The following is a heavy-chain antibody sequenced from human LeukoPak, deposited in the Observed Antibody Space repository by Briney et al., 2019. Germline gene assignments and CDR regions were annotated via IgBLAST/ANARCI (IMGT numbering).Heavy chain of an antibody. CDR3: AKDLQWELPRGDALDI. D-gene: IGHD1-26*01. J-gene: IGHJ3*02. Sequence: ASVKVSCKASGYIFTNYGISWVRQAPGHGLEWMGWISGYNGNTKYAQKFQGRVTMTTDTSTSTAYMELSRLRSDDTAVYYCAKDLQWELPRGDALDIWGQGTMVTVSS. CDR1: GYIFTNYG. CDR2: ISGYNGNT. V-gene: IGHV1-18*01.